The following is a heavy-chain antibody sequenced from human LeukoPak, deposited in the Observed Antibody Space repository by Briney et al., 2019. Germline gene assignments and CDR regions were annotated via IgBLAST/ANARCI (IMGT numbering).Heavy chain of an antibody. CDR3: ARASRGYDFGTGYYTGPYYFDY. CDR2: IYSGGST. CDR1: GFTFSSYA. D-gene: IGHD3-3*01. Sequence: GGSLRLSCAASGFTFSSYAMSWVRQAPGKGLEWVSVIYSGGSTYYADSVKGRFTISRDNSKNTLYLQMSSLRAEDTAVYYCARASRGYDFGTGYYTGPYYFDYWGQGTLVTVSS. V-gene: IGHV3-53*01. J-gene: IGHJ4*02.